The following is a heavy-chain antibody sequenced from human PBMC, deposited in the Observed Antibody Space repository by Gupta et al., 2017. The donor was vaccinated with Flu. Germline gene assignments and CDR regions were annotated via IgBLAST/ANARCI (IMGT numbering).Heavy chain of an antibody. CDR2: IYTSGST. J-gene: IGHJ3*02. Sequence: QVQLQESGPGLVKPSQTLSLTCTVSGGSISSGSYYWSWIRQPAGKGLEWIGRIYTSGSTNYNPSLKSRATISVDTSKNQFSLKLSSVTAADTAVYYCARATSPSAFDIWGQGTMVTVSS. CDR1: GGSISSGSYY. V-gene: IGHV4-61*02. CDR3: ARATSPSAFDI.